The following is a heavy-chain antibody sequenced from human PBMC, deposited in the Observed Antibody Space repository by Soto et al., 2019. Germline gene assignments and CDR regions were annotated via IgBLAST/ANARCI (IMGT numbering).Heavy chain of an antibody. V-gene: IGHV3-64*01. CDR3: ARDKEPNNCDFWQGYYYYMDV. J-gene: IGHJ6*03. CDR1: GFTFSSYA. Sequence: GGSLRLSCAASGFTFSSYAMHWVRQAPGKGLEYVSAISSNGGSTYYANSVKGRFTISRDNSKNTLYLQMGSLRAEDMAVYYCARDKEPNNCDFWQGYYYYMDVWGKGTTVTVSS. CDR2: ISSNGGST. D-gene: IGHD3-3*01.